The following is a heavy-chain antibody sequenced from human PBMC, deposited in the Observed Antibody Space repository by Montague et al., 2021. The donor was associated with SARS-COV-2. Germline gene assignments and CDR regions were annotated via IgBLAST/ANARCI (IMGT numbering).Heavy chain of an antibody. CDR1: GGSISSSNYY. CDR3: ARGGYGGWTGYYFDY. Sequence: SETLSLTCTVSGGSISSSNYYWGWIRQPPGKGLEWIGSIYYSGTTNYNPSLKSRVTMSVDRSKNHFSLRLSSVTAADTAMYYCARGGYGGWTGYYFDYWGQGTLVTVPS. V-gene: IGHV4-39*07. CDR2: IYYSGTT. J-gene: IGHJ4*02. D-gene: IGHD4/OR15-4a*01.